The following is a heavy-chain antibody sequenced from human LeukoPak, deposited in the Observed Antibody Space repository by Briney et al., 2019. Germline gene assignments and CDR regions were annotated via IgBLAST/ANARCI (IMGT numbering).Heavy chain of an antibody. J-gene: IGHJ4*02. CDR3: ARVMGSYATDY. CDR1: GFTFSDYY. CDR2: ISKTDSST. D-gene: IGHD3-16*01. Sequence: GGSLGLSCTASGFTFSDYYMSWIRQAPGKGLEWVSYISKTDSSTNYADSVRGRFTISRDDAKSSLYLQMNSLRAEDTAVCYCARVMGSYATDYWGQGTLVTVSS. V-gene: IGHV3-11*04.